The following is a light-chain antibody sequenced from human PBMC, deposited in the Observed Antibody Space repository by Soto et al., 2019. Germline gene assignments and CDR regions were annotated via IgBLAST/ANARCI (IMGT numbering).Light chain of an antibody. V-gene: IGKV1-39*01. CDR3: QQSYGMPWT. Sequence: SQMTQSPSSLSASVGDRVTITCRASQTISTYLNWYQQKPGKAPKLLIYASSSLQSGVPSRFSGSGSGTDFTLTITSLQPEDFATYICQQSYGMPWTFGQGTKVEV. J-gene: IGKJ1*01. CDR1: QTISTY. CDR2: ASS.